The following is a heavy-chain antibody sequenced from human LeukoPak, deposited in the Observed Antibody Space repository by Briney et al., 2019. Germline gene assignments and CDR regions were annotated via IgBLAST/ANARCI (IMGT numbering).Heavy chain of an antibody. CDR1: GFTLSSYY. CDR3: ANPFSSGADFDY. V-gene: IGHV3-30*02. Sequence: GGSLRLSRAASGFTLSSYYKHWGRQAPGKGLGGVAFIRYDGSDKYYADSVKGRFTISRDNSKNTLYLQMNSLRAEDTAVYYCANPFSSGADFDYWGQGTLVTVSS. J-gene: IGHJ4*02. CDR2: IRYDGSDK. D-gene: IGHD7-27*01.